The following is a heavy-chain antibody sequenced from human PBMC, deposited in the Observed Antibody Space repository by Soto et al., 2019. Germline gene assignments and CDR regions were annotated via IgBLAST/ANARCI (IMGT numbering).Heavy chain of an antibody. V-gene: IGHV3-11*01. CDR3: ARRLQWQLRPLDS. Sequence: GGSLRLSCEGSGFTFNDYYMTWIRQAPGKGLEWVAYINTLSTAIYYADPVKGRFTISRDNAKNSLYLQMNGLRAEDTATYYCARRLQWQLRPLDSWGRGTLVTVSS. J-gene: IGHJ4*02. CDR2: INTLSTAI. CDR1: GFTFNDYY. D-gene: IGHD6-19*01.